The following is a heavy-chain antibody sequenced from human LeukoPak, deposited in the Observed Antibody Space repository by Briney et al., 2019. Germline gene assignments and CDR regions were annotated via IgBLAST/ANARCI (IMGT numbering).Heavy chain of an antibody. J-gene: IGHJ6*02. CDR3: AITYYYGSGSYESSFRLYGMDV. D-gene: IGHD3-10*01. V-gene: IGHV1-18*01. CDR1: GYTFTSYG. CDR2: ISAYNGNT. Sequence: ASVKVSCKASGYTFTSYGISWVLQAPGQGLEWMGWISAYNGNTNYAQKLQGRVTMTTDTSTSTAYMELRSLRSDDTAVYYCAITYYYGSGSYESSFRLYGMDVWGQGTTVAVSS.